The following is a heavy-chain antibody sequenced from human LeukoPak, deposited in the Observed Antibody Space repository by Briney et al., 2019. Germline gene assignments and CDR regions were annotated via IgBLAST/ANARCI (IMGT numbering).Heavy chain of an antibody. CDR3: ARALYDSSGYSHFDY. V-gene: IGHV4-39*01. D-gene: IGHD3-22*01. CDR1: GGSITSSTSY. Sequence: SETLSLTCTVSGGSITSSTSYWGWIRQPPGKGLEWIGTIYYSGSTYYNPSLKSRATMSVDTSKNQFSLKLSSVTAADTAVYYCARALYDSSGYSHFDYWGQGTLVTVSS. CDR2: IYYSGST. J-gene: IGHJ4*02.